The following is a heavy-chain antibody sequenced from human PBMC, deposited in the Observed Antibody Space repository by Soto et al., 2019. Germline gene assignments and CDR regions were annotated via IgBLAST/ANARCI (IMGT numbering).Heavy chain of an antibody. CDR1: GYAFTTYG. CDR3: ARGRYGDY. D-gene: IGHD1-1*01. V-gene: IGHV1-18*01. J-gene: IGHJ4*02. CDR2: INAHNGNT. Sequence: QVHLVQSGAEVKKPGASVKVSCKGSGYAFTTYGITWVRQAPGQGLEWMGWINAHNGNTNYAQKLQGRVTVTRDTSTSTPYMELRSLRSDDTAVYYCARGRYGDYWGQGALVTVSS.